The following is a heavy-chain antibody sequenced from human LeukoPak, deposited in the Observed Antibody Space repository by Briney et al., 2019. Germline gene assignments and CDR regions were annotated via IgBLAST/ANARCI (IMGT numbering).Heavy chain of an antibody. D-gene: IGHD3-3*01. J-gene: IGHJ5*02. CDR3: ARVYYASWSGQPLSQHWLDP. CDR1: GFTFSSYA. V-gene: IGHV3-30*09. Sequence: GGSLRLSCAASGFTFSSYAMHWVRQAPGKGLEWVAVISYDGSNKYYADSVKGRFAISRDNAKNSLYLQMNGLRVEDTAIYYCARVYYASWSGQPLSQHWLDPWGQGTLVTVSS. CDR2: ISYDGSNK.